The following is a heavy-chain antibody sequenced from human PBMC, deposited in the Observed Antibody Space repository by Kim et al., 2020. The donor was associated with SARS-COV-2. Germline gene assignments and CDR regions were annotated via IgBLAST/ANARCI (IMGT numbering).Heavy chain of an antibody. D-gene: IGHD6-19*01. CDR1: GFTFSSSW. Sequence: GGSLRLSCAASGFTFSSSWMTWVRLAPGRGLEWLANINQDGGIKNYVASVKGRFTISRDKAKNSLYFQMNSLRAEDTAVYYCARDQGWGASDIWGQGTMVTVSS. J-gene: IGHJ3*02. CDR3: ARDQGWGASDI. V-gene: IGHV3-7*01. CDR2: INQDGGIK.